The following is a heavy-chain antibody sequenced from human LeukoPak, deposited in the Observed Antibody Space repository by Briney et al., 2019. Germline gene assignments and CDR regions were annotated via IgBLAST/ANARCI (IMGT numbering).Heavy chain of an antibody. CDR3: ARDSPGTGFDY. CDR2: IYYSGST. V-gene: IGHV4-39*07. J-gene: IGHJ4*02. CDR1: GGSISSSSYY. Sequence: SETLSLTCTVSGGSISSSSYYWGWIRQPPGKGLEWIGSIYYSGSTYYNPSLKSRVTISVDTSKNQFSLKLSSVTAADTAVYYCARDSPGTGFDYWGQGTLVTVSS. D-gene: IGHD1-1*01.